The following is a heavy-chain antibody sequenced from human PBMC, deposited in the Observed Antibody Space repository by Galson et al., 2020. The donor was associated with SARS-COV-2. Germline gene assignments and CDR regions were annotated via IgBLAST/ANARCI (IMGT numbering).Heavy chain of an antibody. CDR2: IGTAGDT. V-gene: IGHV3-13*04. J-gene: IGHJ6*02. CDR1: GFTFTSYD. D-gene: IGHD5-18*01. CDR3: ARDQCTGHSYKYGYQYVGVDV. Sequence: GESLKISCAASGFTFTSYDLHWVRQATGKGLEWVSTIGTAGDTYYPGSVKGRFTTSRKNAKSSLYLQMSSLRAGDTAVYYCARDQCTGHSYKYGYQYVGVDVGGQGTTVAVSS.